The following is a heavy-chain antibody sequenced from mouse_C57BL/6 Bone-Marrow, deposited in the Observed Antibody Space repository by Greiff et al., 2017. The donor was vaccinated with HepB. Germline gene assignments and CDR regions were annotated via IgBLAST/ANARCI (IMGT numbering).Heavy chain of an antibody. V-gene: IGHV5-6*01. D-gene: IGHD2-5*01. CDR2: ISSGGSYT. CDR1: GFTFSSYG. CDR3: ARTGSNFRTYAMDY. J-gene: IGHJ4*01. Sequence: EVQGVESGGDLVKPGGSLKLSCAASGFTFSSYGMSWVRQTPDKRLEWVATISSGGSYTYYPDSVKGRFTISRDNAKNTLYLQMSSLKSEDTAMYYCARTGSNFRTYAMDYWGQGTSVTVSS.